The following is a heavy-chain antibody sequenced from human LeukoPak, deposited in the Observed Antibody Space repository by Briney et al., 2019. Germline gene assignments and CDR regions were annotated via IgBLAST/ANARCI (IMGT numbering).Heavy chain of an antibody. J-gene: IGHJ6*03. CDR1: GFTFSSYE. Sequence: GGSLRLSCAASGFTFSSYEMNWVRQAPGKGLEWVSYISSSGSTIYYADSVKGRFTISRDNSKNTLYLQMNSLRAEDTAVYYCAKDANYGSGSYYQYYYYYYMDVWGKGTTVTISS. D-gene: IGHD3-10*01. CDR2: ISSSGSTI. CDR3: AKDANYGSGSYYQYYYYYYMDV. V-gene: IGHV3-48*03.